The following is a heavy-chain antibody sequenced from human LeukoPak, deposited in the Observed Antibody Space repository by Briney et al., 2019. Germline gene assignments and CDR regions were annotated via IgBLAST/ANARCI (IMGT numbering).Heavy chain of an antibody. Sequence: AVKVSCKASGGTFSSYAISWVRQAPGQGLEGGVGISPIFGTANYAQKVQGRFTITASQSTSTAYLELSSLKSEDTAVYYCGREPRWGSTVEVNWFDRRGQGTMVTVSS. V-gene: IGHV1-69*01. CDR1: GGTFSSYA. CDR3: GREPRWGSTVEVNWFDR. CDR2: ISPIFGTA. D-gene: IGHD3-16*01. J-gene: IGHJ5*02.